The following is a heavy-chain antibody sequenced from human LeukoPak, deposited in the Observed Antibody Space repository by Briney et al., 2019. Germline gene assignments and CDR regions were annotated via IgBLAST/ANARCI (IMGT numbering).Heavy chain of an antibody. CDR2: FDPEDGET. D-gene: IGHD3-10*01. Sequence: ASVKVSCKVSGYTLTELSMHWVRQAPGKGLEWMGGFDPEDGETIYAQTFQGRVTMTEDTSTDTAYMELSSLRSEDTAVYYCAGRITMVRGVIGRYYFDYWGQGTLVTVSS. CDR3: AGRITMVRGVIGRYYFDY. V-gene: IGHV1-24*01. CDR1: GYTLTELS. J-gene: IGHJ4*02.